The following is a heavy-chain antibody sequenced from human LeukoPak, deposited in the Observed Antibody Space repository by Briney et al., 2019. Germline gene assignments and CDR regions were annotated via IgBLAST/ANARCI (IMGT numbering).Heavy chain of an antibody. V-gene: IGHV1-8*01. CDR1: GYTFTSYD. CDR3: ARTRFLEWLPRTVHDAFDI. D-gene: IGHD3-3*01. CDR2: MNPNSGNT. J-gene: IGHJ3*02. Sequence: VASVKVSCKASGYTFTSYDINWVRQATGRGLEWMGWMNPNSGNTGYAQKFQGRVTMTRNTSISTAYMELSSLRSEDTAVYYCARTRFLEWLPRTVHDAFDIWGQGTMVTVSS.